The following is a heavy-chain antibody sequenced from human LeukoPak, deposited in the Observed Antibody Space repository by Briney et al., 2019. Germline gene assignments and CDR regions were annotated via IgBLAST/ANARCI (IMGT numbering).Heavy chain of an antibody. CDR2: IYHSGST. CDR3: ARERGYSYGGQQHFDY. J-gene: IGHJ4*02. D-gene: IGHD5-18*01. Sequence: PSETLSLTCTVSGVSISSGGYYWSWLRQPPGKGLEWIGYIYHSGSTYYNPSLKSRVTISVDRSKNQFSLKLSSVTAADTAVYYCARERGYSYGGQQHFDYWGQGTLVTVSS. V-gene: IGHV4-30-2*01. CDR1: GVSISSGGYY.